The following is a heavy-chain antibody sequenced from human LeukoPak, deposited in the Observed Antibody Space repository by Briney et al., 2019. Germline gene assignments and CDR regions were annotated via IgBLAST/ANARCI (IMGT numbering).Heavy chain of an antibody. D-gene: IGHD1-26*01. CDR1: GYTFTGYY. CDR3: ARDYTGGSPKNP. Sequence: ASVKVSRKASGYTFTGYYMHWVRQAPGQGLEWMGWINPNSGGTNYAQKFQGRVTMTRDTSISTAYMELSRLRSDDTAVYYCARDYTGGSPKNPWGQGTLVTVSS. CDR2: INPNSGGT. J-gene: IGHJ5*02. V-gene: IGHV1-2*02.